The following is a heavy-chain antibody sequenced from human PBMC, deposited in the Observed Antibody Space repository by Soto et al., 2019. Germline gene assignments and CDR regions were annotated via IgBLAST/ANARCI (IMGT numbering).Heavy chain of an antibody. V-gene: IGHV3-7*04. J-gene: IGHJ3*02. CDR2: IKQDGSEK. Sequence: PGGSLRLSCAASGFTFSSYWMSWVRQAPGKGLEWVANIKQDGSEKYYVDSVKGRFTISRDNAKNSLYLQMNSLRAEDTAVYYCARGDYYDSSGPFSDAFDIWGRATMVTVS. CDR1: GFTFSSYW. CDR3: ARGDYYDSSGPFSDAFDI. D-gene: IGHD3-22*01.